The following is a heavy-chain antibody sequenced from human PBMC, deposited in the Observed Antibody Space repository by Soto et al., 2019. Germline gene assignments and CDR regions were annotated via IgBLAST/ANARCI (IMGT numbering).Heavy chain of an antibody. J-gene: IGHJ4*02. D-gene: IGHD3-10*01. V-gene: IGHV3-74*01. CDR3: ADSWLPTSY. CDR1: GFSFSHYW. Sequence: GGSLRLSCAASGFSFSHYWMHLVRQAPGKGLVCVSRISPDGRTTTYADSVKGRFTISRDNAKSTLYLQMNSLTVEDGAVYYCADSWLPTSYWGPGTLVTVSS. CDR2: ISPDGRTT.